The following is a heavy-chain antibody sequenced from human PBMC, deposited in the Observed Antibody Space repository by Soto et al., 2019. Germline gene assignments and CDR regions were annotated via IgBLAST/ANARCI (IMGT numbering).Heavy chain of an antibody. Sequence: DVQLVESGGGLVKPGGSLRLSCAASGFIFSNAWMNWVRQAPGKGLEWVGRIKSKTSGGTTEYAAPVKGRFTVSRDDSESTVYLQMNSLKTEDTAVYYSTIGYSSTDFAWGTGTLVTVSS. CDR3: TIGYSSTDFA. CDR1: GFIFSNAW. D-gene: IGHD2-2*01. J-gene: IGHJ4*02. V-gene: IGHV3-15*07. CDR2: IKSKTSGGTT.